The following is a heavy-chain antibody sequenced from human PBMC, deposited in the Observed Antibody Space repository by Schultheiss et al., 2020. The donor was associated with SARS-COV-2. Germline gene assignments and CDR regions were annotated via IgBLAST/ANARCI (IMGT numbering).Heavy chain of an antibody. CDR2: IYSGGST. CDR3: ASSEYSSSSPPPFDY. J-gene: IGHJ4*02. V-gene: IGHV3-66*01. D-gene: IGHD6-6*01. CDR1: GFSFSSHW. Sequence: GESLKISCAVSGFSFSSHWMNWVRQTPGKGLEWVSVIYSGGSTYYADSVKGRFTISRDNSKNTLYLQMNSLRAEDTAVYYCASSEYSSSSPPPFDYWGQGTLVTVSS.